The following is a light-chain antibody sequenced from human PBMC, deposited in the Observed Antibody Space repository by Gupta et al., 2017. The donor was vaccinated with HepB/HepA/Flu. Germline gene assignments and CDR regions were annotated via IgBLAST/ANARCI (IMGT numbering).Light chain of an antibody. CDR1: SSNNVAAYD. V-gene: IGLV1-40*01. CDR2: ANN. CDR3: QSYDTSLTSWV. J-gene: IGLJ3*02. Sequence: QSVLTQPPSVSGAPGQRVNLTCTESSSNNVAAYDVHWYHQVPATAPKPLIYANNNRPSGVAYRFSGSKSGTSASLAITGLQAEDEAVYYCQSYDTSLTSWVFGGGTKLTVL.